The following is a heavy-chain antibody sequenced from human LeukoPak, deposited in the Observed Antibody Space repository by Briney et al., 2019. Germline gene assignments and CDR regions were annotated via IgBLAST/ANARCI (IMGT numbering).Heavy chain of an antibody. CDR3: ARAFGYYDSSGYLWAFDI. CDR1: GCTFSSYA. Sequence: SVKVSCKASGCTFSSYAISWVRQAPGQGLEWMGGIIPIFGTANYAQKFQGRVTITTDESTSTAYMELSSLRSEDTAVYYCARAFGYYDSSGYLWAFDIWGQGTMVTVSS. J-gene: IGHJ3*02. D-gene: IGHD3-22*01. CDR2: IIPIFGTA. V-gene: IGHV1-69*05.